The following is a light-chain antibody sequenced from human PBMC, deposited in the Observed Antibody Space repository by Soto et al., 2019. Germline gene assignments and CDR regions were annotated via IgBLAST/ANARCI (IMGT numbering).Light chain of an antibody. CDR3: QQYNAYPWT. CDR2: GAS. CDR1: LDISNY. V-gene: IGKV1-16*02. J-gene: IGKJ1*01. Sequence: DIQMTQSPSSLSASVGDRVTITCRASLDISNYLVWFQQKPGKAPKPLIYGASSLKSGVPSKFSGSGFGTEFTLTITSLQPEDFATYYCQQYNAYPWTFGQGTKVDIK.